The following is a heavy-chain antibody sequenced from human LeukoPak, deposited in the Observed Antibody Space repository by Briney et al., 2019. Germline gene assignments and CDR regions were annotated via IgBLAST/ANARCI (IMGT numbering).Heavy chain of an antibody. V-gene: IGHV5-51*01. Sequence: GESLKISCKGSGYSITSYWIGWVRQMPGKGLEWMGIIYPGDSGTRYSPSFQGQGTISADKSISTAYLQWSSLKASDTAMYYCARPVAMVRGVPYYFDYWGQGTLVSVSS. D-gene: IGHD3-10*01. CDR2: IYPGDSGT. CDR3: ARPVAMVRGVPYYFDY. CDR1: GYSITSYW. J-gene: IGHJ4*02.